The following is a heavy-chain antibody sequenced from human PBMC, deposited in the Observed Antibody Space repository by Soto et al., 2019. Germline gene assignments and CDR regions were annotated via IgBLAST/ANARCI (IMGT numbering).Heavy chain of an antibody. D-gene: IGHD5-12*01. CDR1: GYTFTVYF. J-gene: IGHJ4*02. Sequence: GASVKVSCKASGYTFTVYFIHCVVQSPGQGLEWMGWINPNSGGTDYPQKFQGRVTMTRDSSITTAYMELSSLRSDDTAVYYCARANSGDDDEFDYWGQGTPVTVSS. CDR2: INPNSGGT. CDR3: ARANSGDDDEFDY. V-gene: IGHV1-2*02.